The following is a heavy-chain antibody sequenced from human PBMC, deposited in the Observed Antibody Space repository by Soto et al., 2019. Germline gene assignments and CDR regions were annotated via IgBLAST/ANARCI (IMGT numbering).Heavy chain of an antibody. CDR2: IYYSGST. D-gene: IGHD3-3*01. J-gene: IGHJ6*03. CDR3: ARSQTYYDFWSGPYYYYYMDV. Sequence: QLQLQESGPGLVKPSETLSLTCTVSGGSISSSSYYWGWIRQPPGKGLEWIGSIYYSGSTYYNPSLKSRVTISVDTSKNQFSLKLSSVTAADTAVYYCARSQTYYDFWSGPYYYYYMDVWGKGTTVTVSS. V-gene: IGHV4-39*01. CDR1: GGSISSSSYY.